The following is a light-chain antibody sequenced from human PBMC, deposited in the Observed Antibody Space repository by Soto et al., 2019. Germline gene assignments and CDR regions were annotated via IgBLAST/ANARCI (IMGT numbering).Light chain of an antibody. V-gene: IGLV2-23*02. CDR3: RSXXXXSXXYX. J-gene: IGLJ1*01. CDR2: EVS. Sequence: QSVLTQPASVSGSPGQSITISCTGTSSDVGSYNLVSWYQQHPGKAPKLMIYEVSKRPSGVSNRFSGSKSGNTASLTISGXXXEDXXXXYCRSXXXXSXXYXFGTGTKVTVX. CDR1: SSDVGSYNL.